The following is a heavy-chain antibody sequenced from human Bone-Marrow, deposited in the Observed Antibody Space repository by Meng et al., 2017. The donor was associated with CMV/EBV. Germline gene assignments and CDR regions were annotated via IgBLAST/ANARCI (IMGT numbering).Heavy chain of an antibody. J-gene: IGHJ4*02. V-gene: IGHV3-7*01. CDR1: GFTFSNSW. D-gene: IGHD1-26*01. CDR2: VIQDGSEK. Sequence: GESLKISCATSGFTFSNSWMTWVRQAPGKGLEWVANVIQDGSEKLYVDSVKGRFTVSRDNDKKSLYLQMNSLGAEYTAVYYCARRRGSSSFDYWGQGTLVTVSS. CDR3: ARRRGSSSFDY.